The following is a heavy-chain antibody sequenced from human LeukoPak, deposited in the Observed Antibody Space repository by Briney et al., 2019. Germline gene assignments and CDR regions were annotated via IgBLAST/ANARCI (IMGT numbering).Heavy chain of an antibody. Sequence: ASVKVSCEASGYTFTSYYMHWVRQAPGQGLEWMGIINPSGGSISYAQKFQGRVTMTRDTSTSTVYMELSSLRSEDTAVYYCARAMRVLLSFGPPRSGFDPWGQGTLVTVSS. J-gene: IGHJ5*02. CDR3: ARAMRVLLSFGPPRSGFDP. D-gene: IGHD3-10*01. V-gene: IGHV1-46*01. CDR1: GYTFTSYY. CDR2: INPSGGSI.